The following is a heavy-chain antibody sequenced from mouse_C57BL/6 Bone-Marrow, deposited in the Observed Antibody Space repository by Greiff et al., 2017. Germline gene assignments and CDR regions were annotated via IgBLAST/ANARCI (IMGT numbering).Heavy chain of an antibody. CDR1: GFTFTDYY. CDR3: ARYGCDYDGYDAMDY. CDR2: IRNKANGYTT. Sequence: EVKVVESGGGLVQPGGSLSLSCAASGFTFTDYYMSWVRQPPGKALEWLGFIRNKANGYTTEYSASVKGRFTISRDNSQSILYLQMNDLRAEDSATYYWARYGCDYDGYDAMDYGGQGTSVTVSS. D-gene: IGHD2-4*01. V-gene: IGHV7-3*01. J-gene: IGHJ4*01.